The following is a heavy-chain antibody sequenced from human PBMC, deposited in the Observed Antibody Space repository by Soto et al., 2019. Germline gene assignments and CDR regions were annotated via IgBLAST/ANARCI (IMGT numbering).Heavy chain of an antibody. Sequence: QVQLVQSGAEVKKPGSSVKVSCKASGGTFSSYAISWVRQAPGQGLEWMGGIIPISGTANYAQKFQGRVTITADESTSTGYMELTTLRSEDTAVYYCARSHGSSTSLEIYYYYYYGMDVWGQGTTVTVSS. V-gene: IGHV1-69*01. J-gene: IGHJ6*02. D-gene: IGHD2-2*01. CDR3: ARSHGSSTSLEIYYYYYYGMDV. CDR2: IIPISGTA. CDR1: GGTFSSYA.